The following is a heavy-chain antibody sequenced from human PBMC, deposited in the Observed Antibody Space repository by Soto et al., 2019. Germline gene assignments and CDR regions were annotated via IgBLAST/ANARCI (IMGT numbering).Heavy chain of an antibody. J-gene: IGHJ6*02. Sequence: EVQLVESGGGLVHPGGSLKLSCAASGFPFNGSAMHWVRQASGKGLEWVGRIRSKPNNYATAYAASLKGRCTISRDDSKNTAYLQRNSLKAEDTAVYYCAGDFYYNMDVWGQGTTVTVSS. CDR1: GFPFNGSA. CDR2: IRSKPNNYAT. V-gene: IGHV3-73*02. CDR3: AGDFYYNMDV.